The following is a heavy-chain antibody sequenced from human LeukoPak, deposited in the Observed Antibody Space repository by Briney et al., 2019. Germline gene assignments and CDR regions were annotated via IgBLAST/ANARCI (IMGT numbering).Heavy chain of an antibody. Sequence: PGGSLRLSCAASGFTFSSYAMNWVRQAPGKGLEWVSFISSSGGSTYYADSVKGRFTISRDNSKNTLYLQMSTLRAEDTAVYYCVKSSGSSWYMFDYWGQGTLVTVSS. J-gene: IGHJ4*02. CDR1: GFTFSSYA. V-gene: IGHV3-23*01. D-gene: IGHD6-13*01. CDR2: ISSSGGST. CDR3: VKSSGSSWYMFDY.